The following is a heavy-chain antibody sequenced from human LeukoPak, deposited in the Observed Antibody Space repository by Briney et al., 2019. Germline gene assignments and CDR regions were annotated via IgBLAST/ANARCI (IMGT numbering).Heavy chain of an antibody. CDR3: VRNYYGQELDY. CDR1: GFTFDDYA. J-gene: IGHJ4*02. CDR2: ISWNSGSI. V-gene: IGHV3-9*01. D-gene: IGHD3-10*01. Sequence: GGSLRLSCAASGFTFDDYAMHWVRQAPGKGLEWVSGISWNSGSIGYADSVKGRFTISRDNAKNSLYLQMNSLRAEDTAVYYCVRNYYGQELDYWGQGTLVTVSS.